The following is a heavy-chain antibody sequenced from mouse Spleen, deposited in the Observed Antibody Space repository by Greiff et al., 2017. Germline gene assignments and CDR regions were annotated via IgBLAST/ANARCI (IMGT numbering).Heavy chain of an antibody. CDR1: GYTFTSYW. D-gene: IGHD1-2*01. V-gene: IGHV1-59*01. J-gene: IGHJ3*01. CDR3: ARSTTAPCAY. Sequence: QVQLQQPGAELVRPGTSVKLSCKASGYTFTSYWMHWVKQRPGQGLEWIGVIDPSDSYTNYNQKFKGKATLTVDTSSSTAYMQLSSLTSEDSAVYYCARSTTAPCAYWGQGTLVTVSA. CDR2: IDPSDSYT.